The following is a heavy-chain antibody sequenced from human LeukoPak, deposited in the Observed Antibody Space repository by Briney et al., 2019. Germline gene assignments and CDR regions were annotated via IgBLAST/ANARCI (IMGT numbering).Heavy chain of an antibody. J-gene: IGHJ5*02. CDR1: GFTFSSYA. CDR2: ISYDGSNK. Sequence: GRSLRLSCAASGFTFSSYAMHWVRQAPGKGLVWVEVISYDGSNKYYADSVRGRFTISRDNSKNTLYLQMNSLRAEDTAVYYCAREGVAARTWWFDPWGQGTLVTVSS. D-gene: IGHD6-6*01. CDR3: AREGVAARTWWFDP. V-gene: IGHV3-30*04.